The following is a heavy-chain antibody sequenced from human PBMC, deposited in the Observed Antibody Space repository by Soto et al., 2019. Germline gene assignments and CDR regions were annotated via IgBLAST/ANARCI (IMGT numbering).Heavy chain of an antibody. CDR2: VYQSGST. CDR1: GGSVNSGGFS. CDR3: ARDWGYCSSSSCREPAFDV. V-gene: IGHV4-30-2*01. Sequence: QLQLQESASGLVRPSQTLSLTCAVSGGSVNSGGFSWNWIRQPPGKGLEWIGYVYQSGSTYYNPSLKGRVSISLDRSKNQFSLTLNSVTAADTDVYYCARDWGYCSSSSCREPAFDVWGQGTMVTFSS. J-gene: IGHJ3*01. D-gene: IGHD2-2*01.